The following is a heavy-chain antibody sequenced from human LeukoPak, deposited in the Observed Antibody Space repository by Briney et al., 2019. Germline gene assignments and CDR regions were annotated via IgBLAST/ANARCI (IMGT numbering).Heavy chain of an antibody. CDR3: AKMGREGFGAFDY. Sequence: GGSLRLSCAASGFTFSSYAMSWVRQAPGKGLEWVSAMSGSSGSTYYADSVKGRFTISRDNSKNTLSLQMNSLRAEDTAIYYCAKMGREGFGAFDYWGQGTLVTVSS. D-gene: IGHD3-10*01. CDR2: MSGSSGST. V-gene: IGHV3-23*01. J-gene: IGHJ4*02. CDR1: GFTFSSYA.